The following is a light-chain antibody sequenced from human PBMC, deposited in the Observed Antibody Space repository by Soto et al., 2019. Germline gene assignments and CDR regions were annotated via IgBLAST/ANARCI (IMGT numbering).Light chain of an antibody. CDR2: GTS. CDR3: HQYGTAPLT. Sequence: EVVLTQSPGILSLSPGERATLSCRASQSVAANYLAWYQQKRGQAPRLLIYGTSSRATGIPDRFSGSGSGTDFTLTISRLEPEDFSVYYCHQYGTAPLTFGPGTKVDIK. CDR1: QSVAANY. V-gene: IGKV3-20*01. J-gene: IGKJ3*01.